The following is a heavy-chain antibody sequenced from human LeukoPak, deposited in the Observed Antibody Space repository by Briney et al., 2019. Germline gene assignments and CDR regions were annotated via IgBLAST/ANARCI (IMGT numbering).Heavy chain of an antibody. V-gene: IGHV3-23*01. Sequence: GGSLGLSCAASGFTFSSYAMSWVRQAPGKGLEWVSSITSSGSSTYYAHSVKGRFTISRDNSKNTLPLRMNSLRAEDTAVYYCAKDHRYTGSTRGSPCGGEGTLVTVS. CDR1: GFTFSSYA. CDR3: AKDHRYTGSTRGSPC. D-gene: IGHD1-26*01. CDR2: ITSSGSST. J-gene: IGHJ4*02.